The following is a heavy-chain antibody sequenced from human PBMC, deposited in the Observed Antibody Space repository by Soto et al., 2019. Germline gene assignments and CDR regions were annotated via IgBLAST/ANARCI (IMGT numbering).Heavy chain of an antibody. CDR1: GFTLSNVW. D-gene: IGHD2-15*01. J-gene: IGHJ4*02. CDR3: TTDPYCCSGGGSSGY. Sequence: GGSLRLSCAASGFTLSNVWMNWVRQAPGKGLEWVGRIKTKTDGGTTDDAASVKDRFTISRDDSKNMLYLQMNSLKTEDTAVYYCTTDPYCCSGGGSSGYWGQGTLVTVSS. CDR2: IKTKTDGGTT. V-gene: IGHV3-15*07.